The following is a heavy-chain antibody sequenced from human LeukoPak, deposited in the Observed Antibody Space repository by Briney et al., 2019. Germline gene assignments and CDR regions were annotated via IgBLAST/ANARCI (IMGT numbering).Heavy chain of an antibody. J-gene: IGHJ4*02. D-gene: IGHD3-22*01. CDR3: ARDDYYDSSGYYPFDY. V-gene: IGHV1-8*01. CDR2: MNPNSGNT. Sequence: ASVKVSCKASGYTFTSHDINWVRQATGQGLEWMGWMNPNSGNTGYAQKFQGRVTITADESTSTAYMELSSLRSEDTAVYYCARDDYYDSSGYYPFDYWGQGTLVTVSS. CDR1: GYTFTSHD.